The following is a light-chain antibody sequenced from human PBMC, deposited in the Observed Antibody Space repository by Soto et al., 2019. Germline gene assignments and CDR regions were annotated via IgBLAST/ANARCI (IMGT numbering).Light chain of an antibody. J-gene: IGKJ1*01. V-gene: IGKV1-5*03. CDR2: KES. CDR3: QQYNSEST. CDR1: QSISIW. Sequence: IRMTQSPSTLSAAVGDRVTITCRASQSISIWLACYQQKPGKAPKLLIYKESSLEREVPSRFSGSGSGTELPLTINSLQPDDSATYYCQQYNSESTFGQGTKVDIK.